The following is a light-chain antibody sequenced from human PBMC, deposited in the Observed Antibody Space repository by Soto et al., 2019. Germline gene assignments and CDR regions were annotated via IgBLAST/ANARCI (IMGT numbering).Light chain of an antibody. Sequence: QSALTQPPSASGSPGQSVTISCAGTSSDVGAYDYVSWYQQHPGRAPKLMIYEVTKRPSGVPDRLSGSKSGNTASLTVSGLQAEDEADYYGSSYAGSNIFYVFGTGTKLTVL. CDR3: SSYAGSNIFYV. J-gene: IGLJ1*01. V-gene: IGLV2-8*01. CDR2: EVT. CDR1: SSDVGAYDY.